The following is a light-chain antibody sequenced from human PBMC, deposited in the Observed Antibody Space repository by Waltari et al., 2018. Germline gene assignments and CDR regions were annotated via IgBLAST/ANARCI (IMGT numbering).Light chain of an antibody. J-gene: IGLJ1*01. CDR3: GSFTATSTYV. V-gene: IGLV2-14*01. CDR1: SSDVGGYKY. CDR2: EVS. Sequence: QSALTQPASVSGSPGQSITISCPGTSSDVGGYKYVSWYQQHPGKAPKVIIYEVSNRPSGISNRFSGSKSGSTASLTISGLQAEDEADYYCGSFTATSTYVFGAGTRVTVL.